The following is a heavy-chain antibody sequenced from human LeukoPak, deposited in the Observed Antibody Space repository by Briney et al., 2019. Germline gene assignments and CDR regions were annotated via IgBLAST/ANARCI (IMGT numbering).Heavy chain of an antibody. CDR1: GGSIGSGDYY. Sequence: SQTLSLTCTVSGGSIGSGDYYWSWIRQPPGKGLEWIGYIYYSGSTYYNPSLKSRVTISVDTSKNQFSLKLSSVTAADTAVYYCARASLTGALLDYWGQGTLVTVSS. CDR2: IYYSGST. J-gene: IGHJ4*02. D-gene: IGHD7-27*01. CDR3: ARASLTGALLDY. V-gene: IGHV4-30-4*08.